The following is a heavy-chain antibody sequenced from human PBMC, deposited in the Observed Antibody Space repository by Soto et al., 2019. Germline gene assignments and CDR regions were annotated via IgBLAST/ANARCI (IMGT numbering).Heavy chain of an antibody. CDR2: ISYDGSNK. D-gene: IGHD4-17*01. J-gene: IGHJ4*02. Sequence: QVQLVESGGGVVQPGRSLRLSCAASGFTFSSYGMHWVRQAPGKGLEWVAVISYDGSNKYYADSVKGRFTISRDNSKNTLYLQMNSLRAEVTAVYYCAKDGPSYGDLGYWGQGTLVTVSS. CDR1: GFTFSSYG. CDR3: AKDGPSYGDLGY. V-gene: IGHV3-30*18.